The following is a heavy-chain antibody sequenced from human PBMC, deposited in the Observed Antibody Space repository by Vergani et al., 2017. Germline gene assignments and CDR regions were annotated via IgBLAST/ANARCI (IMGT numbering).Heavy chain of an antibody. CDR1: GGSVSSGSYY. CDR3: ARESITMIVQI. J-gene: IGHJ4*02. CDR2: IYYSGST. Sequence: QVQLQESGPGLVKPSETLSLTCTVSGGSVSSGSYYWSWIRQPPGKGLEWIGYIYYSGSTNYNPSLKSRVTISVDTSKNQFSLKLSSVTAADTAVYYCARESITMIVQIWGQGTLVTVSS. D-gene: IGHD3-22*01. V-gene: IGHV4-61*01.